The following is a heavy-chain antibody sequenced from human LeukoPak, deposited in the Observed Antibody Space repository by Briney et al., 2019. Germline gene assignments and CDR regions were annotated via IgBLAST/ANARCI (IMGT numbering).Heavy chain of an antibody. V-gene: IGHV1-69*13. CDR3: ARGWGNYYGSGSYFDY. Sequence: SVKVSCKASGAPFSSYAISWVRRAPGQGLEWMGGIIPIFGTANYAQKFQGRVTITADESTSTAYMELSSLRSEDTAVYYCARGWGNYYGSGSYFDYWGQGTLVTVSS. D-gene: IGHD3-10*01. CDR1: GAPFSSYA. CDR2: IIPIFGTA. J-gene: IGHJ4*02.